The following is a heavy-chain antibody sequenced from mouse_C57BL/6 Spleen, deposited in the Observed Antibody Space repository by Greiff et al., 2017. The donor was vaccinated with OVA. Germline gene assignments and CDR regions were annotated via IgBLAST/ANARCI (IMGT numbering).Heavy chain of an antibody. J-gene: IGHJ4*01. CDR3: ARQGITARYYSAMDY. CDR1: GYTFTDYY. Sequence: EVQLQQSGPELVKPGASVKLSCKASGYTFTDYYMNWVKQSHGKSLEWIGDINPNNGGTSYNQKFKGKATLTVDTSSSTAYMELLSLTSEDSAVYYCARQGITARYYSAMDYWGQGTSVTVSS. V-gene: IGHV1-26*01. D-gene: IGHD1-2*01. CDR2: INPNNGGT.